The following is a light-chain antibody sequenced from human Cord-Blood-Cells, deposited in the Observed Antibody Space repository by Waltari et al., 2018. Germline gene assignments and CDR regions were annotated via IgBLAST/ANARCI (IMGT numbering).Light chain of an antibody. CDR1: QSLRSY. CDR3: QQSYSTPRT. V-gene: IGKV1-39*01. J-gene: IGKJ2*01. Sequence: DIQMTQSPSSLSASVGDRVTITCRASQSLRSYLTWYQQKPGKAPKLLIYAASSLQSGVPSRFSGSGSGTDFTLTISSLQPEEFAAYYCQQSYSTPRTFGQGTKLEIK. CDR2: AAS.